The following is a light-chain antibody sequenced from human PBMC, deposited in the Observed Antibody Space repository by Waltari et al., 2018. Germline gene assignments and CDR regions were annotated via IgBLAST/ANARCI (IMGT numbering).Light chain of an antibody. J-gene: IGLJ2*01. V-gene: IGLV4-69*01. CDR1: SDHATYA. Sequence: QLVVTQSPSASASLGASVKLTCTLSSDHATYAIAWHQHRSGKAPRFLMRVNGDGGHTKGDGVPDRFSGSSSGAERYLTISSLQSEDEADYYCQSWDTDTVVFGGGTKVTVL. CDR3: QSWDTDTVV. CDR2: VNGDGGH.